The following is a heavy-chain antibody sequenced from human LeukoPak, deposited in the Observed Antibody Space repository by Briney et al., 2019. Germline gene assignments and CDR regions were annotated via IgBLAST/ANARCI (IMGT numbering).Heavy chain of an antibody. Sequence: GASVKVSCKASGYTFSDYYIHWVRQAPGQGLEWMGWIIPNSGGTNYAQKFQGRVTLTRDTSLSTAYMDLSSLRSDDADVYYRARDGSRVQILSWFDPRGQGTLVTVSS. CDR1: GYTFSDYY. CDR2: IIPNSGGT. V-gene: IGHV1-2*02. D-gene: IGHD1-1*01. CDR3: ARDGSRVQILSWFDP. J-gene: IGHJ5*02.